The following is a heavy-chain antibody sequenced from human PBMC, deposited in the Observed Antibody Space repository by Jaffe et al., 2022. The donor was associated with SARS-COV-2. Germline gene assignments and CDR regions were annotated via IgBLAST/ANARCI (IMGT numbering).Heavy chain of an antibody. J-gene: IGHJ3*02. D-gene: IGHD1-26*01. V-gene: IGHV1-2*02. CDR2: INPNSGGT. Sequence: QVQLVQSGAEVKKPGASVKVSCKASGYTFTGYYMHWVRQAPGQGLEWMGWINPNSGGTNYAQKFQGRVTMTRDTSISTAYMELSRLRSDDTAVYYCARAALLWELLSAFDIWGQGTMVTVSS. CDR3: ARAALLWELLSAFDI. CDR1: GYTFTGYY.